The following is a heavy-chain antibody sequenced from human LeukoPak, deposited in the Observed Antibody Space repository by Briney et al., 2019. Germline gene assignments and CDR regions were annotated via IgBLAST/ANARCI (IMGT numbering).Heavy chain of an antibody. CDR1: GLTFSSYW. V-gene: IGHV3-15*01. Sequence: GGSLRLSCAASGLTFSSYWMSWVRQALGKGLEWVGRIKSKSDGGTTDYAAPVKGRFTISRDDPKITLYLQMNSLKTEDTAVYYCAHGLWHYDAFDVWGQGTLVTVSS. D-gene: IGHD3-10*01. J-gene: IGHJ3*01. CDR3: AHGLWHYDAFDV. CDR2: IKSKSDGGTT.